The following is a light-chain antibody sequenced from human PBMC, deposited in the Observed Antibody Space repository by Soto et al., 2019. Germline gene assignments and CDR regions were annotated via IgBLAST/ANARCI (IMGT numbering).Light chain of an antibody. V-gene: IGKV1-5*01. J-gene: IGKJ1*01. CDR2: DAS. Sequence: DIQMTQYPSTLSASIGERVTISCRASQSVNHWLAWYQRKPGKAPKLLIHDASTLESGIPSRFSGSGSGTEFTLTISSLQPDDFATYYCQQYNTYSKTFGRGTKVDIK. CDR1: QSVNHW. CDR3: QQYNTYSKT.